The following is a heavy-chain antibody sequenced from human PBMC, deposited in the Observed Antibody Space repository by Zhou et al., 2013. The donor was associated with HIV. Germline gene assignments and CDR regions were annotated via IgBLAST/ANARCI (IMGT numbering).Heavy chain of an antibody. CDR2: IIPILGIA. V-gene: IGHV1-69*04. CDR1: GGTFSSYA. D-gene: IGHD2-2*01. CDR3: AREYSSTSYKYLNP. Sequence: QVQLVQSGAEVKKPGSSVKVSCKASGGTFSSYAISWVRQAPGQGLEWMGRIIPILGIANYAQKFQGRVTITADKSTSTAYMELSSLRSEDTAVYYCAREYSSTSYKYLNPWGQGTPVTVSS. J-gene: IGHJ5*02.